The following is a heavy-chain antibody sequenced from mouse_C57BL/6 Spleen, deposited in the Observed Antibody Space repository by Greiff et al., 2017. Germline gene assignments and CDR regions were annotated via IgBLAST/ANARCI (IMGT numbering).Heavy chain of an antibody. CDR1: GFTFSDYG. Sequence: EVQGVESGGGLVKPGGSLKLSCAASGFTFSDYGMHWVRQAPEKGLEWVAYISSGSSTIYYADTVKGRFTISRDNAKNTLFLQMTSLRSEDTAMYYCARGGLTTVVANFDYWGQGTTLTVSS. D-gene: IGHD1-1*01. CDR3: ARGGLTTVVANFDY. CDR2: ISSGSSTI. J-gene: IGHJ2*01. V-gene: IGHV5-17*01.